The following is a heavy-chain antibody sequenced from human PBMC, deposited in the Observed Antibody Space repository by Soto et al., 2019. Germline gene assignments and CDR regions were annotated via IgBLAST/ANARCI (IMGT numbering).Heavy chain of an antibody. CDR3: ARVGLVRLELPVFNYYMDV. CDR1: GDSVSSNSAA. D-gene: IGHD1-7*01. CDR2: TYYRSKWYN. Sequence: KQSQTLSLTCAISGDSVSSNSAAWNWIRQSPSRGLEWLGRTYYRSKWYNDYAVSVKSRLTINPDTSKNQFSLQLNSVTPEDTAVYYCARVGLVRLELPVFNYYMDVWGKGTTVTVSS. J-gene: IGHJ6*03. V-gene: IGHV6-1*01.